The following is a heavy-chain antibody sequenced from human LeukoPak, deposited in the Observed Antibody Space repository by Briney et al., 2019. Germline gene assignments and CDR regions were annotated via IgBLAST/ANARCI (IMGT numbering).Heavy chain of an antibody. V-gene: IGHV5-51*01. J-gene: IGHJ5*02. CDR3: ARRMKDSSGWYNWFDP. CDR2: IYPGDSDT. D-gene: IGHD6-19*01. Sequence: GESLKISCKGSGYSFTSYWIGWVRQMSGKGLEWMGIIYPGDSDTRYSPSFQGQVSMSVDKSINTAYLQWSSLKASDTAMYYCARRMKDSSGWYNWFDPWGQGTLVTVSS. CDR1: GYSFTSYW.